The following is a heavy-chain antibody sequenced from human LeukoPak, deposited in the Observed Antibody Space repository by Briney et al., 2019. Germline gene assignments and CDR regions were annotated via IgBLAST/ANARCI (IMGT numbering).Heavy chain of an antibody. CDR2: INPNSGGT. Sequence: GASVKVSCKASGYTFTSYYLHWVRQAPGPGLEWMGWINPNSGGTNYAQKFQGRVTMTRDTSISTAYMELSRLRSDDTAEYYCARALYYDSSGYYSSSYYYFQHWGQGTLVTVSS. V-gene: IGHV1-2*02. D-gene: IGHD3-22*01. J-gene: IGHJ1*01. CDR3: ARALYYDSSGYYSSSYYYFQH. CDR1: GYTFTSYY.